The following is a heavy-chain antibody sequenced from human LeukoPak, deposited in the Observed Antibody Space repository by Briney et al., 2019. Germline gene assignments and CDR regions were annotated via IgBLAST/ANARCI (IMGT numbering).Heavy chain of an antibody. Sequence: KPSETLSLTCTVSGGSISSYYWSWIRQPPGKGLEWIGYIYYSGSTNYNPSLKSRVTISVDTSKNQFSLKLSSVTAADTAVYYCARDRVGAFDIWGQGTMVTVSS. CDR3: ARDRVGAFDI. V-gene: IGHV4-59*01. CDR2: IYYSGST. J-gene: IGHJ3*02. CDR1: GGSISSYY. D-gene: IGHD2-15*01.